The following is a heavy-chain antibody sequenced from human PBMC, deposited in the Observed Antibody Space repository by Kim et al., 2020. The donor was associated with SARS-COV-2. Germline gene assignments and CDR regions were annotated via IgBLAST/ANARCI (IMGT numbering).Heavy chain of an antibody. CDR3: ARERGSSYGSLIDY. D-gene: IGHD5-18*01. Sequence: SETLSLTCTVSGGSISSYYWSWIRQPPGKGLEWIGYIYYSGSTNYNPSLKSRVTISVDTSKNQFSLRLSSVTAADTAMYYCARERGSSYGSLIDYWGQGTLVTVSS. CDR1: GGSISSYY. J-gene: IGHJ4*02. V-gene: IGHV4-59*08. CDR2: IYYSGST.